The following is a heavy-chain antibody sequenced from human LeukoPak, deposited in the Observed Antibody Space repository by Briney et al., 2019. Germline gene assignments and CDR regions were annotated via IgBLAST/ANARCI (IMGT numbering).Heavy chain of an antibody. J-gene: IGHJ4*02. CDR3: ARVPAAGTGPDY. V-gene: IGHV4-4*02. Sequence: SETLSLTCGVSGGSISNTNWWTWVPQPPGKGLEWIGEVNLQGNTNYNPSLKSRVAISVDKSENHISLKLTSVTAADTAVYYCARVPAAGTGPDYWGQGTLVTVSS. CDR2: VNLQGNT. D-gene: IGHD6-13*01. CDR1: GGSISNTNW.